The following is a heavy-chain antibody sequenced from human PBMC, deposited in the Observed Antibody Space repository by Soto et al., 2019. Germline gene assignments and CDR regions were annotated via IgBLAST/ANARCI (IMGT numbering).Heavy chain of an antibody. CDR3: ARGLSIMITFGGTNYGMDV. J-gene: IGHJ6*02. Sequence: GGSLRLSCAASGFTFSSYDMHWVRQATGKGLEWVSAIGTAGDTYYPGSVKGRFTISRENAKNSLYLQMNSLRAEDTAVYYCARGLSIMITFGGTNYGMDVWGQGTTVTVSS. D-gene: IGHD3-16*01. CDR1: GFTFSSYD. V-gene: IGHV3-13*01. CDR2: IGTAGDT.